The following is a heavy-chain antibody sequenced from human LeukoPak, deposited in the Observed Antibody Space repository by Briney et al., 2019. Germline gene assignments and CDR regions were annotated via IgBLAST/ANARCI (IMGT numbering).Heavy chain of an antibody. D-gene: IGHD6-19*01. Sequence: GGSLRLSCAASGFTVSSNYMSWVRQAQGKGLEWVSVIYSGGSTYYADSVKGRFTISRDNSKNTVYLQMNSLRAEDTAVYYCARDPNSSGLFQHWGQGTLVIVSS. CDR1: GFTVSSNY. V-gene: IGHV3-66*01. J-gene: IGHJ1*01. CDR2: IYSGGST. CDR3: ARDPNSSGLFQH.